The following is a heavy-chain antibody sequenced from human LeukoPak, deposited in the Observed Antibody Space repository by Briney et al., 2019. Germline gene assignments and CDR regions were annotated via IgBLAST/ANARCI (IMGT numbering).Heavy chain of an antibody. V-gene: IGHV1-46*01. D-gene: IGHD4-17*01. CDR3: ARGWWGTDYGWTNWFDP. CDR1: GYTFTSYY. CDR2: INPSGGST. Sequence: ASVRVSCKTSGYTFTSYYMNWVRQAPGQGLEWMGKINPSGGSTNYAQKFQGRVTMTRDTSTSTVYMEPSSLRSDDTAVYYCARGWWGTDYGWTNWFDPWGQGTLVTVSS. J-gene: IGHJ5*02.